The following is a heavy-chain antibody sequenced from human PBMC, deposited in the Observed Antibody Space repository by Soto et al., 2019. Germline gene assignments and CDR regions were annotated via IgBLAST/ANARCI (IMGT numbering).Heavy chain of an antibody. D-gene: IGHD2-15*01. Sequence: GVSLKVSCKASGYTFTGYDMHWVRQAPGQGLEWMGWINPNSGGTNYAQKFQGWVTMTRDTSISTAYMELSRLRSDDTAVYYCARGRTYCSGGSCSRTYYFDYWGQGTLVTVSS. CDR1: GYTFTGYD. CDR2: INPNSGGT. CDR3: ARGRTYCSGGSCSRTYYFDY. J-gene: IGHJ4*02. V-gene: IGHV1-2*04.